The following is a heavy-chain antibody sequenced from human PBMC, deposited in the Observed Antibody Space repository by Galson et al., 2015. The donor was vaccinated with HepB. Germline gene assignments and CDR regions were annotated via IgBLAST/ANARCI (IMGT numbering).Heavy chain of an antibody. D-gene: IGHD2-15*01. J-gene: IGHJ4*02. CDR1: GFTFSSYG. V-gene: IGHV3-30*18. CDR2: ISYDGSDK. Sequence: SLRLSCAASGFTFSSYGMHWVRQAPGKGLEWVAVISYDGSDKYYTDSVKGRFTISRDNSKNTLYLQMNSLRAEDTAVYYCAKSECSGGFCYLDYWGQGTLVTVSS. CDR3: AKSECSGGFCYLDY.